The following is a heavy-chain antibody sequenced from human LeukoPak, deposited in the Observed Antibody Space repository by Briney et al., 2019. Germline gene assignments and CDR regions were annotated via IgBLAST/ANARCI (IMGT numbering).Heavy chain of an antibody. CDR1: GLTSSDYY. CDR3: ARDFQRGSGWYWTVYYYGMDV. Sequence: GGPRSFSGEASGLTSSDYYISGIPRAPGKGLNWVSYISSRVSTIYYADSVKGRFTISRDNAKNSLYLQMNSLRAEDTAVYYCARDFQRGSGWYWTVYYYGMDVWGQGTTVTVSS. J-gene: IGHJ6*02. D-gene: IGHD6-19*01. CDR2: ISSRVSTI. V-gene: IGHV3-11*01.